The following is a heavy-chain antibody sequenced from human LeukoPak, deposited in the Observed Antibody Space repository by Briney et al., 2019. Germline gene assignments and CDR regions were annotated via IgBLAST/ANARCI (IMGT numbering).Heavy chain of an antibody. CDR1: GYTFTSYA. CDR2: INAGNGNT. V-gene: IGHV1-3*01. J-gene: IGHJ4*02. D-gene: IGHD6-13*01. Sequence: ASVKVSCKASGYTFTSYAMHWVRQAPGQRLEWMGWINAGNGNTKYSQKFQGRVTITRDTSASTAYMELSSLRSEDTAVYYCARDGIAMTYYFDYWGQGTLATVSS. CDR3: ARDGIAMTYYFDY.